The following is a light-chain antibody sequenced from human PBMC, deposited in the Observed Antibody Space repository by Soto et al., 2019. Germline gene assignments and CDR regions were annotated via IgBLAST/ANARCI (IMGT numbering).Light chain of an antibody. V-gene: IGKV1-12*01. J-gene: IGKJ5*01. CDR1: QGVSKW. Sequence: DIQLTQSPSSLSSSVGDRVTITCRSSQGVSKWLAWYQQKPGKAPILLIHGASNLQTGVPSRFSGSGSGTDFVLTITSLQPEDIATYFCQQANSFQLTFDQGTRLEIK. CDR3: QQANSFQLT. CDR2: GAS.